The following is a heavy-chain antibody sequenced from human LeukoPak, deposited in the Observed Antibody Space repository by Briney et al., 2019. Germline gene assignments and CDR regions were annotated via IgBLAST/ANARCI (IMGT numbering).Heavy chain of an antibody. D-gene: IGHD4-23*01. Sequence: SETLSLTCTVSGASIRTYHWSWFRQSPGKGLEWTASICDSGYTNYSPSLKSRTTISVDTSNNQFSLRLTSVTAADTAVYYCARLNKAGGSHRDFDCWGQGTLVTVSS. CDR1: GASIRTYH. CDR3: ARLNKAGGSHRDFDC. V-gene: IGHV4-59*08. J-gene: IGHJ4*02. CDR2: ICDSGYT.